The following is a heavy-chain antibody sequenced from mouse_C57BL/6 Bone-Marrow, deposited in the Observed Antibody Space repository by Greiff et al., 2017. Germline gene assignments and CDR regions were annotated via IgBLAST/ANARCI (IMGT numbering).Heavy chain of an antibody. Sequence: VQLQQSGPELVKPGASVKISCKASGYSFTDYNMNWVKQSNGKSLEWIGVINPNYGTTSYNQKFKGKATLTVDKSSSTAYMQLHSLTSEDSAVYYCSRGGCLLPDCDYWGQGTTLTVSS. J-gene: IGHJ2*01. V-gene: IGHV1-39*01. CDR1: GYSFTDYN. CDR3: SRGGCLLPDCDY. D-gene: IGHD2-3*01. CDR2: INPNYGTT.